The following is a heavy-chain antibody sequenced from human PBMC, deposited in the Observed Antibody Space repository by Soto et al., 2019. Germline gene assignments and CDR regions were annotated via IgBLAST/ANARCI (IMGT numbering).Heavy chain of an antibody. CDR3: ARSIAAAGTYDY. CDR2: ISWNSGTI. Sequence: EVQLVESGGGLVQPGRSLRLSCAASGFTFDDYAMHWVRQPPGKGLEWVSAISWNSGTIDYADSVKGRFTMSRDNAKNSLYLQMNSLRAEDTAVYYCARSIAAAGTYDYWGQGTLVTVSS. J-gene: IGHJ4*02. V-gene: IGHV3-9*01. D-gene: IGHD6-13*01. CDR1: GFTFDDYA.